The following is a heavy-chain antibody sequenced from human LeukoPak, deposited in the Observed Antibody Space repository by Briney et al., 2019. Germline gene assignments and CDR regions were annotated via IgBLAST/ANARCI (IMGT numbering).Heavy chain of an antibody. V-gene: IGHV3-23*01. D-gene: IGHD1-26*01. CDR2: ISGSGGST. CDR3: AKDMGESYNGYYFDY. J-gene: IGHJ4*02. Sequence: GGSLRLSCAASGFTFSSYAMSWVRQAPGKGLEWVSAISGSGGSTYYADSVKGRFTISRDNSKNTLYLQMNSLRAEDTAVYYCAKDMGESYNGYYFDYWGQGTLVTVSS. CDR1: GFTFSSYA.